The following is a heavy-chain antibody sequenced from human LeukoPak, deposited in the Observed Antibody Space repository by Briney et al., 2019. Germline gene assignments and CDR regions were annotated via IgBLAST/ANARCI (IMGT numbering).Heavy chain of an antibody. J-gene: IGHJ4*02. D-gene: IGHD3-9*01. CDR1: GYTFTSYG. CDR3: ARGYWDILTGYYDY. CDR2: ISAYNGNT. V-gene: IGHV1-18*01. Sequence: ASVKVSCKASGYTFTSYGISWVRQAPGQGLEWMGWISAYNGNTNYAQKLQGRVTMTTDTSTSTAYMELRSLRSDNTAVYYCARGYWDILTGYYDYWGQGTLVTVSS.